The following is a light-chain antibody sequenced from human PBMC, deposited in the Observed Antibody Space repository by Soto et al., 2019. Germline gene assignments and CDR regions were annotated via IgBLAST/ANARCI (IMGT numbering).Light chain of an antibody. CDR3: QQRSNWPPLT. CDR1: QSVSSY. Sequence: EIVLTQSPATLSLSPGERATLSCRASQSVSSYLAWYQQKPGQAPRLLIYDASNRATGIPARFSGSGSGTDFTRTISSIEPEDFAVYYWQQRSNWPPLTFGGGTKVEIK. J-gene: IGKJ4*01. CDR2: DAS. V-gene: IGKV3-11*01.